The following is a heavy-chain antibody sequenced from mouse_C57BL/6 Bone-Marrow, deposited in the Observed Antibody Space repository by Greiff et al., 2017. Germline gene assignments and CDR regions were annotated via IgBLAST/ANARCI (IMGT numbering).Heavy chain of an antibody. CDR3: TRHADGSSPSWFAY. CDR1: GYTFTEYT. J-gene: IGHJ3*01. Sequence: VQLQESGAELVKPGASVKLSCKASGYTFTEYTIHWVKQRSGQGLEWIGWFYPGSGSIKYNEKFKDKATLTADKSSSTVYMELSRLTSDSSADYFGTRHADGSSPSWFAYWGQGTLVTVSA. CDR2: FYPGSGSI. D-gene: IGHD1-1*01. V-gene: IGHV1-62-2*01.